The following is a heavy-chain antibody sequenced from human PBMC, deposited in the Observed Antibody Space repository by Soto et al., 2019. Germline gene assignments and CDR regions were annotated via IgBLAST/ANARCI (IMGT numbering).Heavy chain of an antibody. Sequence: EVLLVESGGGLVQPGGSLRLSCAASGFTFSSYYMHWVRQAPGKGLVWISRIKTDGSFSSYADSVKGRFTISRDNAKNTLFLQMNSLRDDDTAVYYCARGYYGDPPALDYWGQGTLVSVSS. D-gene: IGHD4-17*01. CDR1: GFTFSSYY. CDR3: ARGYYGDPPALDY. V-gene: IGHV3-74*01. J-gene: IGHJ4*02. CDR2: IKTDGSFS.